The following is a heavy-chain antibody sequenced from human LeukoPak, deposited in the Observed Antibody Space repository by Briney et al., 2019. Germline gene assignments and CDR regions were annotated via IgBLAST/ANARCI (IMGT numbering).Heavy chain of an antibody. CDR3: ARAATRGWVWSGDY. Sequence: ASVKVACKTSGYSFTSHGISWVRQAPGQGLEWVGWISPHNGLTNFAQNVQDRATLTTDTSTTTAYMELRSLKSDDTAMYYCARAATRGWVWSGDYWGQGTLVTVSS. CDR1: GYSFTSHG. CDR2: ISPHNGLT. D-gene: IGHD1-26*01. J-gene: IGHJ4*02. V-gene: IGHV1-18*01.